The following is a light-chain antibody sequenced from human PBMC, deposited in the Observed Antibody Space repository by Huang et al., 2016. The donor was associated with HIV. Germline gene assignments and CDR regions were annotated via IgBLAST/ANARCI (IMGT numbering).Light chain of an antibody. CDR2: AAS. CDR3: QQFNNWPPA. CDR1: KNVRKN. V-gene: IGKV3-15*01. Sequence: ETLMTQFPATLSVSPGERATLSCRASKNVRKNLAWYQQKTGQAPRLLFYAASSRATGGPGRCSASGSGIAFTLTLSSLQSEDFAVYYCQQFNNWPPAFGGGTTVEIK. J-gene: IGKJ4*01.